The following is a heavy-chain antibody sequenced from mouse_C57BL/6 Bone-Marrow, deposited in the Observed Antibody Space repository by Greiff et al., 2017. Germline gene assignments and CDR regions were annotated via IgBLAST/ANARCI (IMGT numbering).Heavy chain of an antibody. CDR1: GYTFTSSW. CDR2: IDPSDSYN. V-gene: IGHV1-59*01. CDR3: ARRVDWTWFAY. Sequence: QVQLQQPGAELVRPGPSVKLSCKASGYTFTSSWMHWVKQRPGQGLAWIGVIDPSDSYNNYNQKFTGKATLPVDTSSSTAYMQLSSLTSEDSAVYYCARRVDWTWFAYWGRGTLVTGSA. D-gene: IGHD1-1*01. J-gene: IGHJ3*01.